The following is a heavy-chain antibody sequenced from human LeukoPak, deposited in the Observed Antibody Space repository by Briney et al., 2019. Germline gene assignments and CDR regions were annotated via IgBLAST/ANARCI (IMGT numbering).Heavy chain of an antibody. V-gene: IGHV4-34*01. Sequence: SETLSLTCAVYGGSFSGYYWSWIRQPPGKGLEWIGEINHSGSTNYNPSLKSRVTISVDTSKNQFSLKLSSVTAADTAVYYCANWGYDAFDIWGQGTMVTVSS. CDR3: ANWGYDAFDI. CDR1: GGSFSGYY. CDR2: INHSGST. D-gene: IGHD3-16*01. J-gene: IGHJ3*02.